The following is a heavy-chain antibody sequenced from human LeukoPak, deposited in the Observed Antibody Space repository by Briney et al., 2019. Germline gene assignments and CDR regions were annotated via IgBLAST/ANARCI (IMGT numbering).Heavy chain of an antibody. J-gene: IGHJ4*02. D-gene: IGHD5-12*01. Sequence: SETLSLICAVYGGSFSGYYWSWIRQPPGKGLEWIGEINHSGSTNYNPSLKSRVTISVDTSKNQFSLKLSSVTAADTAVYYCARGGIVATIYFDYWGQGTLVTVSS. V-gene: IGHV4-34*01. CDR2: INHSGST. CDR3: ARGGIVATIYFDY. CDR1: GGSFSGYY.